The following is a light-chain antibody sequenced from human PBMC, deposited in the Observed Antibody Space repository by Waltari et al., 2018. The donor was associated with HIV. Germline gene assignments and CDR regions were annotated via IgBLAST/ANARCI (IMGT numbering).Light chain of an antibody. Sequence: QSVLTQPPSVSAAPGQKVSFSCSGGHSNLGNNYLSWYQQLPGRAPRLLIYDNEKRPSGIPDRFSASKAGMSATLDITGLQIVDEADYYCGTWDSSLNLYVFGPGTTVAVL. CDR3: GTWDSSLNLYV. CDR1: HSNLGNNY. J-gene: IGLJ1*01. V-gene: IGLV1-51*01. CDR2: DNE.